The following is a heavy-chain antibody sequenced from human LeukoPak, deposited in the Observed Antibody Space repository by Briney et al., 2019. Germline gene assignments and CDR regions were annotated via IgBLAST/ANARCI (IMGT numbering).Heavy chain of an antibody. CDR3: ARVNGGSYYAYYFDY. J-gene: IGHJ4*02. D-gene: IGHD1-26*01. CDR2: IKQDGSEK. CDR1: GFTFSSYW. Sequence: SGGSLRLSCAASGFTFSSYWMSWVRQAPGKGLEWVANIKQDGSEKYYVDSVKGRFTISRDNGKNSLYLQMNSLRAEDTAVYYCARVNGGSYYAYYFDYWGQGTLVTVSS. V-gene: IGHV3-7*01.